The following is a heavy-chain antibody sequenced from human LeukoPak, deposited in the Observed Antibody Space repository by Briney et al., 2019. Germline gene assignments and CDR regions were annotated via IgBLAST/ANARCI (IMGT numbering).Heavy chain of an antibody. Sequence: GGSLRLSCVASGFTFSAYSLHWLRQAPGKGLEWVADLSYDGSNQYYADSVKGRFTISRDTSKNVLYLQMNSLGAEDTAVYYCAREYGIAAVGGLDVWGKGITVTVSS. J-gene: IGHJ6*04. CDR1: GFTFSAYS. CDR2: LSYDGSNQ. D-gene: IGHD6-25*01. CDR3: AREYGIAAVGGLDV. V-gene: IGHV3-30*04.